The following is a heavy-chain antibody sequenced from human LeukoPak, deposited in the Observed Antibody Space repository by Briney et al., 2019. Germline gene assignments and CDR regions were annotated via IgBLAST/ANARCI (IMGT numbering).Heavy chain of an antibody. V-gene: IGHV1-8*01. J-gene: IGHJ3*02. D-gene: IGHD6-13*01. CDR3: ARGNRLYTSSWSALAFDI. CDR2: MNPISGYT. Sequence: GASVKVSCKASGYTFTNYDINWVRQATGQGLEWMGWMNPISGYTGFEQKFQGRVTMTGDTSISTAYMELSSLRSEDAAVYYCARGNRLYTSSWSALAFDIWGQGTMVTVSS. CDR1: GYTFTNYD.